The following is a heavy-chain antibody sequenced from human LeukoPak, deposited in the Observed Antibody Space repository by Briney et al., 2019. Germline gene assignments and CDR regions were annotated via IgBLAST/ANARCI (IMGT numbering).Heavy chain of an antibody. V-gene: IGHV3-20*04. D-gene: IGHD3-10*01. CDR3: ARNTRSTEYYYGSGSYYSCYFDY. CDR2: LNRNGGST. J-gene: IGHJ4*02. Sequence: LTGGSLRLSCAASRFTFDYGMSWVRQAPGKGLEWVSGLNRNGGSTGYADSVKGRFTISRDNAKNSLYLQMNSLRAEDTALYYCARNTRSTEYYYGSGSYYSCYFDYWGQGTLVTVSS. CDR1: RFTFDYG.